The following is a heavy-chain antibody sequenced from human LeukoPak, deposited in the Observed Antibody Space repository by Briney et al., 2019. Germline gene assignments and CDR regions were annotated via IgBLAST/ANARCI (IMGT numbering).Heavy chain of an antibody. CDR3: ARTPWDSSGWYFDY. CDR2: IWYDGSNK. J-gene: IGHJ4*02. Sequence: GRSLRLSCAASGFTFSSYGMHWVRQAPGKGLEWVAVIWYDGSNKYYADSVKGRFTISRDNSKNTLYLQMNSLRAEDTAVYYCARTPWDSSGWYFDYWGQGTLVTVSS. D-gene: IGHD6-19*01. V-gene: IGHV3-33*01. CDR1: GFTFSSYG.